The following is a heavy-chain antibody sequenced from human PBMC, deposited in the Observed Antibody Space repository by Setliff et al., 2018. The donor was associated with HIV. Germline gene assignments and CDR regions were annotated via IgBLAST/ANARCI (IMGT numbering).Heavy chain of an antibody. Sequence: ASVKVSCKTSGGTLSNYVITWVRQAPGQGLEWMGMIIPMYNIPAYAQKFQGRVTFTADESTSTAYMELSSLSSEDTAVYYCARDQTGVAAAAFGGGSAWSDEGFDIWGRGTMVTVSS. CDR2: IIPMYNIP. CDR1: GGTLSNYV. CDR3: ARDQTGVAAAAFGGGSAWSDEGFDI. V-gene: IGHV1-69*13. J-gene: IGHJ3*02. D-gene: IGHD6-13*01.